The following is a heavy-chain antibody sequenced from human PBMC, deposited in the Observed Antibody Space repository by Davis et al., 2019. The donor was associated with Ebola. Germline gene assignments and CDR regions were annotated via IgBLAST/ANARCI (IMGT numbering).Heavy chain of an antibody. J-gene: IGHJ4*02. CDR1: GFTFSSYG. CDR2: IRYAGTNK. V-gene: IGHV3-30*02. D-gene: IGHD3-10*01. CDR3: AKVGGSAGY. Sequence: GESLKISCAASGFTFSSYGMHWVRQAPGKGLEWVAYIRYAGTNKYYADSVKGRFTISRDNSKNTLYLQMNSLRAEDTAVYYCAKVGGSAGYWGQGTLVTVSS.